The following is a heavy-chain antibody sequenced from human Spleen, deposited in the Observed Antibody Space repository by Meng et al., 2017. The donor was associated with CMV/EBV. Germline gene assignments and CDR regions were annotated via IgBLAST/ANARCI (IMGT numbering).Heavy chain of an antibody. CDR3: ARGGGEY. V-gene: IGHV3-7*01. CDR1: GFTFTSYW. J-gene: IGHJ4*02. Sequence: GGSLRLSCVASGFTFTSYWMTWVRQAPGKGLEWVANIRKDGSETYYVDSVKGRFTISRDNAKNSLYLQMNRLRAEDTAVYYCARGGGEYWGQGTLVTVSS. CDR2: IRKDGSET. D-gene: IGHD3-16*01.